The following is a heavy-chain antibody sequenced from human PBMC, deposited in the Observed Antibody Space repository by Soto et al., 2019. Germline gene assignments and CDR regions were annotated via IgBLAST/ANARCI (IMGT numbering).Heavy chain of an antibody. CDR1: GDTFTTNS. V-gene: IGHV1-69*06. CDR2: IIPVVGTT. D-gene: IGHD2-8*01. Sequence: QVQLVQSGAEVKKPGSSVNVSCKASGDTFTTNSLNWVRQAPGQGLEWMGGIIPVVGTTKYAQKYQDRVTITGDKSTNAAYMELSSLRSDDTAVYYCARGLLYATTYFDYWGQGTPVTVSS. J-gene: IGHJ4*02. CDR3: ARGLLYATTYFDY.